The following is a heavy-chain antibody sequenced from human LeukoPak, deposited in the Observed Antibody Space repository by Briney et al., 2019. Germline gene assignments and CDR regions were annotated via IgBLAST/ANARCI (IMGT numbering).Heavy chain of an antibody. CDR1: GGTFSDYA. J-gene: IGHJ4*02. Sequence: GASVKVSCKASGGTFSDYAISWVRQAPGQGLEWMGRTIPMLGAPNYAQKFQGRVTISADESTSTAYMELSSLRSEDTAVYYCAGDRPNWKFEVDLFDGWGQGTLVVVSS. D-gene: IGHD1-1*01. V-gene: IGHV1-69*11. CDR3: AGDRPNWKFEVDLFDG. CDR2: TIPMLGAP.